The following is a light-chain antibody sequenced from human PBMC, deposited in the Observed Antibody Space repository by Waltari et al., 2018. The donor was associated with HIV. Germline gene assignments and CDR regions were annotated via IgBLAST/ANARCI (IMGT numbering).Light chain of an antibody. CDR1: SSNIGAGYD. J-gene: IGLJ3*02. CDR2: SCS. V-gene: IGLV1-40*01. CDR3: QSYDRISWV. Sequence: QSVLTQPPSVSGAPGQRVTISCTGSSSNIGAGYDVHWYQQLPGTAPKLLIYSCSDRDLGVPDRFSGSKSGTSASLVITGLQAEDEADYYCQSYDRISWVFGAGTKLTVL.